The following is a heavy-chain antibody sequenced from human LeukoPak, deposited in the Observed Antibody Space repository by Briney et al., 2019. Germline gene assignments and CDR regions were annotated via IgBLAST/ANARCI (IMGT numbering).Heavy chain of an antibody. CDR2: IDQNGSEE. J-gene: IGHJ4*02. CDR3: ARPSVLGPDTDY. V-gene: IGHV3-7*01. D-gene: IGHD4/OR15-4a*01. CDR1: GFTFSNYW. Sequence: GGSLRLSCAASGFTFSNYWMSWVRQTPGKGLEWVASIDQNGSEEDYVDSVKGRCTISRDNAKNSVYLQMNSLRADDTAVYYCARPSVLGPDTDYWGQGALVTVSS.